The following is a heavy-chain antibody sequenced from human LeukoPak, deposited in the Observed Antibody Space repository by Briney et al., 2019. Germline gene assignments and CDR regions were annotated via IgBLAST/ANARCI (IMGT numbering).Heavy chain of an antibody. CDR1: GFTFSSYS. D-gene: IGHD2-2*01. J-gene: IGHJ6*03. Sequence: GGSLRLSCAASGFTFSSYSMNWVRQAPGKGLEWVSYISSSSSTIYYADSVKGRSTISRDNAKNSLYLQMNSLRAEDTAVYYCARARGGYCSSTSCFDYYYCYMDVWGKGTTVTVSS. V-gene: IGHV3-48*01. CDR3: ARARGGYCSSTSCFDYYYCYMDV. CDR2: ISSSSSTI.